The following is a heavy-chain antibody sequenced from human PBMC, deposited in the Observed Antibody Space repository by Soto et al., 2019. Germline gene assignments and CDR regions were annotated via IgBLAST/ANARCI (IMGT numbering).Heavy chain of an antibody. Sequence: QVQLQESGPGLVKPSQTLSLTCTVSGGSISSGGYYWSWIRQHPGKGLEWIGYIYYSGSTYYNPSLKSRVTLSVDTSKNQFSLQLSSVTAANTAVYYCARANAMVRGVRNFDYWGQGTLVTVSS. D-gene: IGHD3-10*01. CDR2: IYYSGST. CDR1: GGSISSGGYY. V-gene: IGHV4-31*03. CDR3: ARANAMVRGVRNFDY. J-gene: IGHJ4*02.